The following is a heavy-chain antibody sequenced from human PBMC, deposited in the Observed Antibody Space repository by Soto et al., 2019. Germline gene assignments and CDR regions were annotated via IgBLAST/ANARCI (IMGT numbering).Heavy chain of an antibody. V-gene: IGHV1-69*01. CDR3: ARDWRLRPDHEYNWFDP. CDR1: GGTFSSYA. Sequence: QVQLVQSGAEVKKPGSSVKVSCTASGGTFSSYAISWVRQAPGQGLEWMGGIIPIFGTANYAQKFQGRVTITADESTSTAYMELSSLRSEDTAVYCCARDWRLRPDHEYNWFDPCGQGTLVTVSS. D-gene: IGHD4-17*01. J-gene: IGHJ5*02. CDR2: IIPIFGTA.